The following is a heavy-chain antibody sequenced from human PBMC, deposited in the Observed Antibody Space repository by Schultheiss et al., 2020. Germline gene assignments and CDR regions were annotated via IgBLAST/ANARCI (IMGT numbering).Heavy chain of an antibody. CDR1: GFTFSSYS. CDR2: ISSSSSYI. D-gene: IGHD3-3*01. V-gene: IGHV3-21*01. Sequence: GGSLRLSCAASGFTFSSYSMNWVRQAPGKGLEWVSSISSSSSYIYYADSVKGRFTISRDNAKNSLYLQMNSLRDEDTAVYSCARVGYYTTSGDYFDYWGQGTLVTVSS. J-gene: IGHJ4*02. CDR3: ARVGYYTTSGDYFDY.